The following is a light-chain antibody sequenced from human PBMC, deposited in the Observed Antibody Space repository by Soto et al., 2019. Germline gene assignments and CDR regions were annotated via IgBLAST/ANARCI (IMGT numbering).Light chain of an antibody. CDR2: GAS. V-gene: IGKV3-15*01. CDR1: QSVSGN. Sequence: EIVMTQSPATLSVSPGERATLSCRASQSVSGNLAWYQHKSGQAPRLLIYGASTRAPGIPARFSGSGSGTDFTLTIISLQSGDFAVYYCLQYNDWPPRTFGQGTRLEIK. J-gene: IGKJ2*01. CDR3: LQYNDWPPRT.